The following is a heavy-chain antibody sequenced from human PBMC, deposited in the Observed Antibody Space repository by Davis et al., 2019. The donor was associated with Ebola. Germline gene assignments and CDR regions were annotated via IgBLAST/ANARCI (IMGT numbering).Heavy chain of an antibody. CDR2: ISGSGGST. V-gene: IGHV3-23*01. CDR1: GFTFSSYA. D-gene: IGHD6-6*01. CDR3: ARVLSYSSSFLGYYYYGMDV. J-gene: IGHJ6*02. Sequence: PGGSLRLSCAASGFTFSSYAMSWVRQAPGKGLEWVSAISGSGGSTYYADSVKGRFTISRDNSKNTLYLQMNSLRAEDTAVYYCARVLSYSSSFLGYYYYGMDVWGQGTTVTVSS.